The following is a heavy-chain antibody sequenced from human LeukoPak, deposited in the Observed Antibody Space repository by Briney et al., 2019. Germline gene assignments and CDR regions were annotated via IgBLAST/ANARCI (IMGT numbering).Heavy chain of an antibody. Sequence: GGSLRLSCAASGFTFSSYAMSWVRQAPGKGLEWVSAISGSGGSTYYADSVKGRFTISRDNSKNTLYLQMNSLRAEDTAVYYCAKALTIFGVVTPMDVWGKETTVTVSS. CDR1: GFTFSSYA. J-gene: IGHJ6*04. V-gene: IGHV3-23*01. CDR2: ISGSGGST. D-gene: IGHD3-3*01. CDR3: AKALTIFGVVTPMDV.